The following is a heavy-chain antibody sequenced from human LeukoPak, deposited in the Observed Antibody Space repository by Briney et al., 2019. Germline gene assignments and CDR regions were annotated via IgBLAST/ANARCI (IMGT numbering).Heavy chain of an antibody. J-gene: IGHJ6*03. CDR1: GGSISSISYY. D-gene: IGHD2-8*01. V-gene: IGHV4-39*07. CDR3: ATNGYYCMDV. Sequence: SETLSLTCTVSGGSISSISYYWGWIRQPPGKGLEWIGHIYYRGSTFYNPSLRGRVTISVDTSKNHFSVKLTSVTTADTAVYYCATNGYYCMDVWGKGTTVTVSS. CDR2: IYYRGST.